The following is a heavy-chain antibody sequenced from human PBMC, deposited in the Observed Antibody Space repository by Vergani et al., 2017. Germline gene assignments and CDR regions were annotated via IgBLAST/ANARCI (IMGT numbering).Heavy chain of an antibody. D-gene: IGHD3-9*01. J-gene: IGHJ4*02. CDR1: GFTFSSYS. V-gene: IGHV3-21*04. CDR3: AKGGEXDYDILTVYLPVGFLGDY. CDR2: ISSSSSYI. Sequence: EVQLVESGGGLVKPGGSLRLSCAASGFTFSSYSMNWVRQAPGKGLEWVSSISSSSSYIYYADSVKGRFTISRDNAKNSLYLQMNSLRAEDTAVYYCAKGGEXDYDILTVYLPVGFLGDYWGQGTLVTVSS.